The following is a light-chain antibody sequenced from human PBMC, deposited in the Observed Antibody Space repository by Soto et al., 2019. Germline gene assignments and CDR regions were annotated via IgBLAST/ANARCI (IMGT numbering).Light chain of an antibody. V-gene: IGKV1-9*01. CDR2: AAS. J-gene: IGKJ4*01. CDR1: QDISSS. Sequence: IQLTQSPSSLSASVGDRVTITCRASQDISSSLGWYQQKPGKAPKLLIHAASILQSGVPSRFSGSGFGTDFTLTISSLQAEDFASYFCQQLRSYPSTFGGGTKVEIK. CDR3: QQLRSYPST.